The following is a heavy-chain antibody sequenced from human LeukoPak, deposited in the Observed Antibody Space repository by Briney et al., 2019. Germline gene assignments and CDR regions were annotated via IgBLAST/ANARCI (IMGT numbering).Heavy chain of an antibody. V-gene: IGHV3-33*08. CDR1: GFTFSSYG. CDR2: TWYDGSNK. D-gene: IGHD2-15*01. CDR3: ARDQSLLYFDY. Sequence: PGGSLRLSCVASGFTFSSYGMHWVRQAPGKGLEWVAPTWYDGSNKSYGDSVKGRFTISRDNSKNTLYLQMSSLRAEDTAVYYCARDQSLLYFDYWGQGTLVTVSS. J-gene: IGHJ4*02.